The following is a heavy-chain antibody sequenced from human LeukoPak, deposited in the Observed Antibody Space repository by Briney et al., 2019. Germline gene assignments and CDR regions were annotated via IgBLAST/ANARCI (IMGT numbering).Heavy chain of an antibody. CDR1: GGSISSGDYY. D-gene: IGHD2-2*01. J-gene: IGHJ6*02. Sequence: SETLSLTCTVSGGSISSGDYYWSWIRQPPGKGLEWIGYIYYSGSTYYNPSLKSRVTISVDTSKNQFSLKLSSVTAADTAVYYCARDHRIVVVPAARAYYYGMDVWGQGTTVTVSS. V-gene: IGHV4-30-4*01. CDR3: ARDHRIVVVPAARAYYYGMDV. CDR2: IYYSGST.